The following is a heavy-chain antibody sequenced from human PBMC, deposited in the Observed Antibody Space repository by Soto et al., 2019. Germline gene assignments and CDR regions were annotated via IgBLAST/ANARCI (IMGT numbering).Heavy chain of an antibody. CDR3: AKDHRSSSWYGSPYYFDY. Sequence: GGSLRLSCAASGFTFSSYAMSWVRQAPGKGLEWVSAISGSGGSTYYADSVKGRFTISRDNSKSTLYLQMNSLRAEDTAVYYCAKDHRSSSWYGSPYYFDYWGQGTLVTVSS. CDR1: GFTFSSYA. V-gene: IGHV3-23*01. D-gene: IGHD6-13*01. J-gene: IGHJ4*02. CDR2: ISGSGGST.